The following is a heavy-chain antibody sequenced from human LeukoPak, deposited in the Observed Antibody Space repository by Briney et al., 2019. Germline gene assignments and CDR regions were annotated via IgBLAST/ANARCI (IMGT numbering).Heavy chain of an antibody. J-gene: IGHJ4*02. D-gene: IGHD4-23*01. V-gene: IGHV4-61*02. CDR2: IYTRGST. CDR1: GGSISSDIYY. Sequence: SETLSLTCTVSGGSISSDIYYWSWIRQPAGNTLEWIGRIYTRGSTNYNPSLKSRVTISVDTSKNQFSLKLSSVTAADTAVYYCARGFGVVTHFDYWGQGTLVTVSS. CDR3: ARGFGVVTHFDY.